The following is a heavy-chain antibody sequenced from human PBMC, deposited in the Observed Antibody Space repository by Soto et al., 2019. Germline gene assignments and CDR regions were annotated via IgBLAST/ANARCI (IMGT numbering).Heavy chain of an antibody. CDR3: ARMAANSYYYYGLDV. V-gene: IGHV1-46*01. Sequence: QVQLVQSGAEVKKPGASVKLSCKASGYIFSTYDIHWVRQAPGQGLEWMGIMNPSGATTTYAQKFQGRLTMTRDTSTSTVYMDLGSLRSEDTAVYYCARMAANSYYYYGLDVWGQGTTVTVSS. D-gene: IGHD6-19*01. CDR1: GYIFSTYD. CDR2: MNPSGATT. J-gene: IGHJ6*02.